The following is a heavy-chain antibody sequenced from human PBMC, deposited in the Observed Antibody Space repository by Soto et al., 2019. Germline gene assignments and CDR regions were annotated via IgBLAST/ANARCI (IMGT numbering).Heavy chain of an antibody. J-gene: IGHJ4*02. D-gene: IGHD3-22*01. Sequence: RLSCSASGFTFSSYSMNWVRQAPGKGLEWVSSISKSSRYIYYADSVKGRSTISRDNAKNSLYLQMNSLRAEDTAVYYCARDYYDSFFDYWGQGTLVTVSS. V-gene: IGHV3-21*01. CDR3: ARDYYDSFFDY. CDR2: ISKSSRYI. CDR1: GFTFSSYS.